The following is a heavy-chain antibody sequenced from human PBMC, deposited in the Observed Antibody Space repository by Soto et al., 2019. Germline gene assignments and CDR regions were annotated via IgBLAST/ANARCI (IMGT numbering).Heavy chain of an antibody. J-gene: IGHJ4*02. CDR2: ISAYNGNT. CDR3: ARVGVFGGSGSYRAPDY. V-gene: IGHV1-18*04. Sequence: QVQLVQSGAEVKKPGASVKVSCKASGYTFTSYGISWVRQAPVQGLEWMGWISAYNGNTNYAQKLQGRVTMTTDTSTSTAYMEMRRLRSDDTAVYYCARVGVFGGSGSYRAPDYWGQGTLVTVSS. CDR1: GYTFTSYG. D-gene: IGHD3-10*01.